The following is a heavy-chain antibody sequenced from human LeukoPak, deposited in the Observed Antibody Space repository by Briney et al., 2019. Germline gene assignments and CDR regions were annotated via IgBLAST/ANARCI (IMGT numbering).Heavy chain of an antibody. J-gene: IGHJ4*02. CDR1: GYTFTGYY. D-gene: IGHD3-22*01. V-gene: IGHV1-2*02. CDR3: AALYDSSGSYPDY. Sequence: GASVKVSCKASGYTFTGYYMHWVRQAPGQGLEWMGWINPNSGGTNYAQKFQGRVTMTRDTSISTAYMELSSLRSEDTAVYYCAALYDSSGSYPDYWGQGTLVTVSS. CDR2: INPNSGGT.